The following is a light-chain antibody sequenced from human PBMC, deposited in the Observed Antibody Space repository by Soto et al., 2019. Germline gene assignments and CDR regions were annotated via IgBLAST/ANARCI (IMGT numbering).Light chain of an antibody. CDR3: QYRGIWPQGAT. J-gene: IGKJ4*01. V-gene: IGKV3-11*01. Sequence: EIVLTQSPVTLSLSPGERATLSCRASQSINNYLAWYQQKPGQPPRLLIYDASNRATAIPVRFSGSGSGTDFTLTLSSLGPEDSAVYYCQYRGIWPQGATFGGGTKVEIK. CDR1: QSINNY. CDR2: DAS.